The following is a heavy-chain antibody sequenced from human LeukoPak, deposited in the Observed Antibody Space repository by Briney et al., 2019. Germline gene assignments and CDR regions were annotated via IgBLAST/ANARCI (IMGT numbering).Heavy chain of an antibody. V-gene: IGHV3-23*01. D-gene: IGHD4-11*01. CDR3: AKDGLYSNYGY. CDR1: GFTFSSYA. CDR2: ISGSGGGT. J-gene: IGHJ4*02. Sequence: GGSLRLSCAASGFTFSSYAMSWVRQAPGKGLEWVSAISGSGGGTYYADSVKGRFTISRDNSKNTLYLQMNSLRAEDTAVYYCAKDGLYSNYGYWGQGTLVTVSS.